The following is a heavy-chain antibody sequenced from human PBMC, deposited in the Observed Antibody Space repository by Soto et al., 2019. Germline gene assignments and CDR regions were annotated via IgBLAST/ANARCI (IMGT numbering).Heavy chain of an antibody. CDR2: IWYDGSNK. V-gene: IGHV3-33*01. Sequence: QVQLVESGGGVVQPGRSLRLSCAASGFTFSNYGMHWVRQAPGKGLEWVAVIWYDGSNKYEADSVKGGFTISRDNSRNTLYLQMNSLSAEDTAGYYCARGGCVGVAPWGQGTLVTVSS. J-gene: IGHJ5*02. CDR1: GFTFSNYG. CDR3: ARGGCVGVAP.